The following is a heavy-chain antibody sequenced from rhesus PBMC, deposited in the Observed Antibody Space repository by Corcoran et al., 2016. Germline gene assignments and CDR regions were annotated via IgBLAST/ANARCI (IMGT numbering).Heavy chain of an antibody. CDR2: IYGGSGSS. V-gene: IGHV4-147*01. CDR1: GGSIRSNY. J-gene: IGHJ2*01. CDR3: ARYGGSGSWYLYFDL. D-gene: IGHD6-25*01. Sequence: VQLQESGPGLVTPSETLSLTCAVSGGSIRSNYWRWIRLSPGKGLEGIGYIYGGSGSSTYNPALKSRVTISTDTSKNQFSRKLSSGTAADTAVYYGARYGGSGSWYLYFDLWGPGTPITISS.